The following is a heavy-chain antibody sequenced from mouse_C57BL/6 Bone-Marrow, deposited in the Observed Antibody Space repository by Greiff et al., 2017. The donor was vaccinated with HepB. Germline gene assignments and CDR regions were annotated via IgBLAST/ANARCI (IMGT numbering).Heavy chain of an antibody. CDR3: ARNDGSPNYFDY. CDR1: GYSITSGYY. D-gene: IGHD1-1*01. J-gene: IGHJ2*01. V-gene: IGHV3-6*01. CDR2: ISYDGSN. Sequence: ESGPGLVKPSQSLSLTCSVTGYSITSGYYWNWIRQFPGNKLEWMGYISYDGSNNYNPSLKNRISITRDTSKNQFFLKLNSVTTEDTATYYCARNDGSPNYFDYWGQGTTLTVSS.